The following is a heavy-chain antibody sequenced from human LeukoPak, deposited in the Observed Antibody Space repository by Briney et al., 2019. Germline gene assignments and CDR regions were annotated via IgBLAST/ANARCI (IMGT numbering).Heavy chain of an antibody. Sequence: SGGSLRLSCAASGFTFITYWMSWVRQAPGKGLEWVANIKQDGSEKYYVDSVKGRFTISRDNAKDSLYLQLNSLRAEDTAIYYCAKPFYNGNYFYYFDYWGQGTLVTVSS. CDR3: AKPFYNGNYFYYFDY. D-gene: IGHD1-7*01. V-gene: IGHV3-7*03. J-gene: IGHJ4*02. CDR2: IKQDGSEK. CDR1: GFTFITYW.